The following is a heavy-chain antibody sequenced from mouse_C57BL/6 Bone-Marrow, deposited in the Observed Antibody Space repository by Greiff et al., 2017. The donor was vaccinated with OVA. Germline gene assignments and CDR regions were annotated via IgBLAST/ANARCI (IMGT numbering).Heavy chain of an antibody. CDR3: ARLWLRRTVPFAY. D-gene: IGHD2-2*01. V-gene: IGHV1-55*01. CDR1: GYTFTSYW. J-gene: IGHJ2*01. Sequence: QVQLKQPGAELVKPGASVKMSCKASGYTFTSYWITWVKQRPGQGLEWLGDIYPGSGSTNYNEKFKSKATLTVDTSSSTAYMQLSSLTSEDSAVYYCARLWLRRTVPFAYWGQGTTLTVSS. CDR2: IYPGSGST.